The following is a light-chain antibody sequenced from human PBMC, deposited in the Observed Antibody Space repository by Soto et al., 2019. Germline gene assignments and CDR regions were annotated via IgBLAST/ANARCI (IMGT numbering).Light chain of an antibody. CDR2: AAS. CDR1: QNINIY. Sequence: DIQMTQSPSALSASVGDRVTITCRASQNINIYLHWYQQKPGKAPELLIFAASSVPSGVPSRFSGSGSVTDFTLAISSLQPEDVATYFCQQSYSGPPFTFVPGTKVDI. V-gene: IGKV1-39*01. J-gene: IGKJ3*01. CDR3: QQSYSGPPFT.